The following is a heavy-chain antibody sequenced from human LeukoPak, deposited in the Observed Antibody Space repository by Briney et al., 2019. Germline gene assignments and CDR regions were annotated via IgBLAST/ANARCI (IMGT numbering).Heavy chain of an antibody. J-gene: IGHJ4*02. CDR1: GFTFSSYA. CDR2: ISGSGGST. CDR3: AKGEGNWNYYDY. V-gene: IGHV3-23*01. Sequence: GSLRLSCAASGFTFSSYAMSWVRQAPGKGLEWVSAISGSGGSTYYADSVKGRFTISRDNSKNTLYLQMNSLRAEDTAVYYCAKGEGNWNYYDYWGQGTLVTVSS. D-gene: IGHD1-20*01.